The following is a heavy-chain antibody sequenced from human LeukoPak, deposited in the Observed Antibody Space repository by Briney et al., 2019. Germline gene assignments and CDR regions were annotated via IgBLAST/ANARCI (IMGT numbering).Heavy chain of an antibody. D-gene: IGHD5-18*01. CDR1: GYTFTGYY. CDR2: IIPNSGGT. J-gene: IGHJ4*02. V-gene: IGHV1-2*02. Sequence: GASVKVSCKASGYTFTGYYIHWVRQAPGQRLEWMGWIIPNSGGTNYAQKFQGRVTMTRGTSISTAYMELSWLRSDDTAVYYCARGGIQLWSGDYWGQGTLVTVSS. CDR3: ARGGIQLWSGDY.